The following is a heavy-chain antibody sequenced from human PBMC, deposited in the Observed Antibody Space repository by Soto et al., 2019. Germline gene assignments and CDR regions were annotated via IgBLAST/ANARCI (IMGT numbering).Heavy chain of an antibody. CDR2: INHSGST. D-gene: IGHD4-17*01. Sequence: QVQLQQWGAGLLKPSETLSLTCALYGGSFSGYYWSWIRQPPGKGLEWIGEINHSGSTNYNPSLKSRVTISVDTSKNQFSLKLSSVTAADTAVYYCARVGYGDYTLDYWGQGTLVTVSS. CDR3: ARVGYGDYTLDY. V-gene: IGHV4-34*01. CDR1: GGSFSGYY. J-gene: IGHJ4*02.